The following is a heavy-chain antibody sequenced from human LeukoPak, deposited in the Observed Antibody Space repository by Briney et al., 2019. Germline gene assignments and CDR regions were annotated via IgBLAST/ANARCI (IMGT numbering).Heavy chain of an antibody. Sequence: GGSLRLSCAAYIFTFSSYAMHWVRQAPGKGLEYVSAISSNGGSTYYANSVKGRFTISRDNSKNTLYLQMNSLRGEDTAVYYCAKGSSDCGSNWGQGTLVTVSS. V-gene: IGHV3-64*01. CDR2: ISSNGGST. CDR3: AKGSSDCGSN. D-gene: IGHD2-21*02. CDR1: IFTFSSYA. J-gene: IGHJ4*02.